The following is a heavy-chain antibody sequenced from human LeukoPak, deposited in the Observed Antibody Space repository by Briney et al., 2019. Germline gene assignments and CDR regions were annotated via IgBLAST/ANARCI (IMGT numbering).Heavy chain of an antibody. V-gene: IGHV4-34*01. D-gene: IGHD3-9*01. CDR2: INHSGST. CDR1: GGSFSGYY. Sequence: SETLSLTCAVYGGSFSGYYWSWIRQPPGKGLEWIGEINHSGSTNYNPSLKSRVTISVDTSKNQFSLKLSSVTAADTAVYYCATLTGYSSESWFDPWGQGILVTVSS. J-gene: IGHJ5*02. CDR3: ATLTGYSSESWFDP.